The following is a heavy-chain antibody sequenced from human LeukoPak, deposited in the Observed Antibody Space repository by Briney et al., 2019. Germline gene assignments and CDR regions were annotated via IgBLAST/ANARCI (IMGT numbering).Heavy chain of an antibody. V-gene: IGHV4-4*02. J-gene: IGHJ4*02. CDR1: GDSISSSYW. CDR3: ARDHRY. CDR2: IYYSGST. Sequence: ASGTLSLTCAVSGDSISSSYWWTWVRQPPGKGLEWIGYIYYSGSTYYNPSLKSRVTISLDTAKNQFSLNLNSVTAADTAVYYCARDHRYWGQGTLVTVSS.